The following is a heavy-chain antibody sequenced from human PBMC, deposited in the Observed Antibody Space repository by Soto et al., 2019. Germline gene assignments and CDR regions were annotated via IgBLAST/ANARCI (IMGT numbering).Heavy chain of an antibody. CDR1: GFTFSSYS. CDR3: ARDQPGYSYGYGLGY. J-gene: IGHJ4*02. CDR2: ISSSSSYI. Sequence: EVQLVESGGGLVKPGGSLRLSCAASGFTFSSYSMNWVRQAPGKGLEWVSSISSSSSYIYYADSVKGRFTISRDNAKNLLYLKMSSLRAEDTAVYYCARDQPGYSYGYGLGYWGQGTLVTVSS. D-gene: IGHD5-18*01. V-gene: IGHV3-21*01.